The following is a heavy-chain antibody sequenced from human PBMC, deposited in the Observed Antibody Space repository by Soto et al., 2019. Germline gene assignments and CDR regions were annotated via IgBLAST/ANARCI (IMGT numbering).Heavy chain of an antibody. CDR2: IWYDGSNK. D-gene: IGHD3-22*01. V-gene: IGHV3-33*01. CDR3: ARERSTMISNWFDP. Sequence: VAVIWYDGSNKYYADSVKGRFTISRDNSKNTLYLQMNSLRAEDTAVYYCARERSTMISNWFDPWGQGTLVTVSS. J-gene: IGHJ5*02.